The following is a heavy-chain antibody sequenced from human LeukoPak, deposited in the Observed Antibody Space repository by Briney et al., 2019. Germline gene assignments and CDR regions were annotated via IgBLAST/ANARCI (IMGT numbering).Heavy chain of an antibody. Sequence: SETLSLTCTVSSGSISSYYWSWIRQSPGKGLEWIGYVHYTGITNYSPSLKSRVTISLDTSKKQFSLKLSSVTAADTAVYYCTRGSDGEYDSWGQGTLVTVSS. CDR1: SGSISSYY. J-gene: IGHJ4*02. CDR3: TRGSDGEYDS. V-gene: IGHV4-59*08. D-gene: IGHD5-24*01. CDR2: VHYTGIT.